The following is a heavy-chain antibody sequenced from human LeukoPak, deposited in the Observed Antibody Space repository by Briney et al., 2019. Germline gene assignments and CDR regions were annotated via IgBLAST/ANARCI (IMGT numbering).Heavy chain of an antibody. J-gene: IGHJ6*02. V-gene: IGHV5-51*01. CDR2: TFPHDSDT. CDR3: ARLPDYDILTGFRLGHPNYGMDV. CDR1: GFSFTTYW. Sequence: GESLKISCKASGFSFTTYWIGWVRQVPGKGLEWMGITFPHDSDTRYNPTFQGQVTISADKSINTAYLQWSSLEASDTAMYYCARLPDYDILTGFRLGHPNYGMDVWGQGTTVTVSS. D-gene: IGHD3-9*01.